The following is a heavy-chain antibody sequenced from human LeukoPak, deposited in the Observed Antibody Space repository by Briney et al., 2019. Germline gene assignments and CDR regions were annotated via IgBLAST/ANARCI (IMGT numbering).Heavy chain of an antibody. V-gene: IGHV3-9*01. CDR3: AGDGVLLWFGESYGDFDY. CDR1: GFTFDDYA. J-gene: IGHJ4*02. Sequence: GGSLRLSCAASGFTFDDYAMHWVRQPPAKGLEWVSGISWNSGSIGYAGSVKGRFTISRDNAKNSLYLQMNGLRAEDTAVYYCAGDGVLLWFGESYGDFDYWGQGTLVTVSS. D-gene: IGHD3-10*01. CDR2: ISWNSGSI.